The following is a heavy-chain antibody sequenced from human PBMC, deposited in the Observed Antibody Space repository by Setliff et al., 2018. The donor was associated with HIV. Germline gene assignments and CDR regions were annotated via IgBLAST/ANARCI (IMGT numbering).Heavy chain of an antibody. J-gene: IGHJ3*02. V-gene: IGHV4-34*01. CDR1: GGSFSAYY. D-gene: IGHD3-16*01. CDR2: IHHSGST. Sequence: SETLSLTCAVYGGSFSAYYWSWIRQTPGKGLEWIGEIHHSGSTYYNPSLKSRITISLHTSKRQVSLKLSSLTATDTAVYYCARDRGGATRTGSFDIWGQGTMVTVSS. CDR3: ARDRGGATRTGSFDI.